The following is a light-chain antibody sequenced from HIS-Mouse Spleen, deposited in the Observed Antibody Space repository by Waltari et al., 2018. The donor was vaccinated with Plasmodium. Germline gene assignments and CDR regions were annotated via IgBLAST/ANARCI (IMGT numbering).Light chain of an antibody. CDR3: QAWDSSTAWV. CDR2: QDS. CDR1: KLGDKY. Sequence: SYELTQPPSVSVSPGQTASITCSGDKLGDKYACWYQQKPGQSPGLVMYQDSKRPSGIPGRFSGSNPGNAATLTISGTQAMDEADYYCQAWDSSTAWVFGGGTKLTVL. V-gene: IGLV3-1*01. J-gene: IGLJ2*01.